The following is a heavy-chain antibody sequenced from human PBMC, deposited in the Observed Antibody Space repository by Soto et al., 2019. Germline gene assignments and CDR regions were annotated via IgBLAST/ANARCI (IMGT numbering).Heavy chain of an antibody. CDR2: ISWNSGSI. D-gene: IGHD3-16*01. CDR3: AKDPPSTLRAPDAFDI. J-gene: IGHJ3*02. Sequence: HPGGSLRLSCAASGFTFDEYAMHWVRQAPGKGLEWVSGISWNSGSIGYADSVKGRFTISRDNAKNSLYLQMNSLRAEDTALYYCAKDPPSTLRAPDAFDIWGQGTMVTVSS. V-gene: IGHV3-9*01. CDR1: GFTFDEYA.